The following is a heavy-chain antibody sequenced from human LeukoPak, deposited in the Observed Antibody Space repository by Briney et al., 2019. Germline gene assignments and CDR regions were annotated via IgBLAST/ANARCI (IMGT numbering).Heavy chain of an antibody. D-gene: IGHD3-9*01. CDR2: ISGSGGST. CDR1: GFTFSSYA. Sequence: GGSLRLSCAASGFTFSSYAMSWVRQAPGKGLEWVSAISGSGGSTYYADSVKGRFTISRDNSKNTLYLQMNSLRAEDTAVYYCAKDLHDILTGSPPAWFDPCGQRTLVTVSS. CDR3: AKDLHDILTGSPPAWFDP. V-gene: IGHV3-23*01. J-gene: IGHJ5*02.